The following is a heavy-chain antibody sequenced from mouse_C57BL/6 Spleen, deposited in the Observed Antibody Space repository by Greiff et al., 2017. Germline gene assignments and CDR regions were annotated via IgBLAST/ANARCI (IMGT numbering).Heavy chain of an antibody. V-gene: IGHV5-17*01. Sequence: EVKLVESGGGLVKPGGSLKLSCAASGFTFSDYGMHWVRQAPEKGLEWVAYISSGSSTIYYADTVKGRFTISRDNAKNTLFLQMTSLRSEDTAMYYCARQVITTVVNYAMDYWGQGTSVTVSS. J-gene: IGHJ4*01. D-gene: IGHD1-1*01. CDR2: ISSGSSTI. CDR3: ARQVITTVVNYAMDY. CDR1: GFTFSDYG.